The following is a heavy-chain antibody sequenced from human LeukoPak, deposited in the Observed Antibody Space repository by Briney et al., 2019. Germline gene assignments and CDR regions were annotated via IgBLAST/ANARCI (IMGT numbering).Heavy chain of an antibody. D-gene: IGHD2-15*01. J-gene: IGHJ4*02. CDR1: GYTFPGYY. Sequence: ASVKVSCKASGYTFPGYYMHWVRQAPGQGLEWMGWINPKSGGTNYAQKFQGKITMTRDTSISTAYMELNRLRSDDTAVYYCARVQGYCSGGICFGTRWDFEYWGQGTLVTVSS. CDR3: ARVQGYCSGGICFGTRWDFEY. V-gene: IGHV1-2*02. CDR2: INPKSGGT.